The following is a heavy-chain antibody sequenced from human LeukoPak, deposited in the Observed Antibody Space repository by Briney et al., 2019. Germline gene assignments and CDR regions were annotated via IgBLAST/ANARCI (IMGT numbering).Heavy chain of an antibody. J-gene: IGHJ4*02. CDR3: TTEGFGVVIPDY. Sequence: GGSLRLSCAASGFTFSSYAMSWVRQAPGKGLEWVGRIKSKTDGGTTDYAAPVKGRFTISRDDSKNTLYLQMNSLKTEDTAVYYCTTEGFGVVIPDYWGQGTLVTVSS. CDR2: IKSKTDGGTT. CDR1: GFTFSSYA. D-gene: IGHD3-3*01. V-gene: IGHV3-15*01.